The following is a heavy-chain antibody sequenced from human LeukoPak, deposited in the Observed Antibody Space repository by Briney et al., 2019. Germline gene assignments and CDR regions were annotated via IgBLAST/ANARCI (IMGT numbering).Heavy chain of an antibody. V-gene: IGHV1-69*04. CDR3: VRGGSGSYYLGNFDY. J-gene: IGHJ4*02. D-gene: IGHD1-26*01. CDR1: GGTFSSYA. Sequence: SVKVSCKASGGTFSSYAISWVRQAPGQGLEWMGRIIPILGIANYAQKFQGRVTITADKSTSTAYMELRSLRSDDTAVYYCVRGGSGSYYLGNFDYWGQGTLVTVSS. CDR2: IIPILGIA.